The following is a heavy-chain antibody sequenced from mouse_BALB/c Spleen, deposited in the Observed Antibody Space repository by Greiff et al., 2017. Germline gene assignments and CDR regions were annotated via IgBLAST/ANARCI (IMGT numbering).Heavy chain of an antibody. D-gene: IGHD2-2*01. V-gene: IGHV1-31*01. J-gene: IGHJ2*01. CDR2: INPYNGAT. Sequence: EVQLQESGPELVKPGASVKISCKASGYSFTGYYMHWVKQSHVKSLEWIGRINPYNGATSYNQNFKDKASLTVDKSSSTAYMELHSLTSEDSAVYYCARHPLYYGYDEDYWGQGTTLTVSS. CDR1: GYSFTGYY. CDR3: ARHPLYYGYDEDY.